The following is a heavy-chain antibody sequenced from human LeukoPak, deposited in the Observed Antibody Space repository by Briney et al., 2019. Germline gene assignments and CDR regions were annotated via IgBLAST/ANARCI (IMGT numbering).Heavy chain of an antibody. CDR1: GYSFPTYG. CDR2: ISNDNGIT. Sequence: ASVKVSCKTSGYSFPTYGISWVRQAPGQGLEWMGWISNDNGITNYAPQFQGRVTLDIETYTSTAYMELRNLRSDDTAVYYCARGGFDYYGTGRAFDVWGQGTLVTVSS. D-gene: IGHD3-10*01. J-gene: IGHJ4*02. V-gene: IGHV1-18*01. CDR3: ARGGFDYYGTGRAFDV.